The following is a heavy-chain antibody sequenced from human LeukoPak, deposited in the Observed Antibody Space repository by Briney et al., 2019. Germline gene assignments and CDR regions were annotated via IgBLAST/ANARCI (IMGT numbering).Heavy chain of an antibody. V-gene: IGHV4-38-2*02. CDR1: GYSISSGYY. J-gene: IGHJ4*02. Sequence: SETLSLTCTVSGYSISSGYYWGWIRQPPGKGLEWIGSIYHSGSTYYNPSLKSRVTISVDTSKNQFSLKLSSVTAADTAVYYCARGALLWFGAKMEYYFDYWGQRTPLTVSS. CDR2: IYHSGST. D-gene: IGHD3-10*01. CDR3: ARGALLWFGAKMEYYFDY.